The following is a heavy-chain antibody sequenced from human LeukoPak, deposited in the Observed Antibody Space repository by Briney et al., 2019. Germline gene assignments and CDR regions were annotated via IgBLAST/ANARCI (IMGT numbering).Heavy chain of an antibody. CDR1: GCTFSSYA. V-gene: IGHV1-69*10. CDR3: ASPREGKGTDWFDT. Sequence: GASVKVSCKASGCTFSSYAISLVRQAPGQGLEWMGGIIPILGITNYEQKFQGRVTITADKSNSTAYMELRSKSSEDTAVYYCASPREGKGTDWFDTWGQGTLVTVSS. J-gene: IGHJ5*02. CDR2: IIPILGIT. D-gene: IGHD1-7*01.